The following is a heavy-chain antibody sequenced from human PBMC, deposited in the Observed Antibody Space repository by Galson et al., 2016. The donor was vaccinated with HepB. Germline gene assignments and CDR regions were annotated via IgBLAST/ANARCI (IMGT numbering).Heavy chain of an antibody. V-gene: IGHV4-38-2*01. D-gene: IGHD2-2*01. CDR2: IFHSGNT. J-gene: IGHJ4*02. Sequence: TLSLTCAVSGSSITHDYYWGWIRQPPGKGLEWIGNIFHSGNTYYNPSLKSRVTISIDTSKNQFSLKLTSVTAADTAVYFCARAPDIVVVPADVYFDYWGQGALVTVSS. CDR1: GSSITHDYY. CDR3: ARAPDIVVVPADVYFDY.